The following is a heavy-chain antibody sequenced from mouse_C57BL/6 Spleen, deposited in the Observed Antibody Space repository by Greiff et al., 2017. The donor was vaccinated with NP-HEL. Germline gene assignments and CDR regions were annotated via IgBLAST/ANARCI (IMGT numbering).Heavy chain of an antibody. CDR1: GYAFSSSW. Sequence: VQVVESGPELVKPGASVKISCKASGYAFSSSWMNWVKQRPGKGLEWIGRIYPGDGDTNYNGKFKGKATLTADKSSSTAYMQLSSLTSEDSAVYFCARDSWYFDVWGTGTTVTVSS. J-gene: IGHJ1*03. CDR3: ARDSWYFDV. CDR2: IYPGDGDT. V-gene: IGHV1-82*01.